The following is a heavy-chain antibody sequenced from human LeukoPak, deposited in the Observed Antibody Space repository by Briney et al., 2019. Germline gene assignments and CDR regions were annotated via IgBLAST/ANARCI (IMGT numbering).Heavy chain of an antibody. D-gene: IGHD3-3*01. J-gene: IGHJ4*02. CDR3: AKDGAGIGGGYFDY. CDR2: ISGSGGST. Sequence: GGSLRLSCAASGFTFSSYATSWVRQAPGKGLEWVSAISGSGGSTYYADSVKGRFTISRDNSKNTLYLQMNSLRAEDTAVYYCAKDGAGIGGGYFDYWGQGTLVTVSS. V-gene: IGHV3-23*01. CDR1: GFTFSSYA.